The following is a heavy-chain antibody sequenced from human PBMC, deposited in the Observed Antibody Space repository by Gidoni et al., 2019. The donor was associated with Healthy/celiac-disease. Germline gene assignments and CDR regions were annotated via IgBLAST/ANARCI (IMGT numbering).Heavy chain of an antibody. Sequence: QVQLVESGGGVVQPGRSLRLSCAASGFTFSSYGMHWVRQAPGKGLEWVAVISYDGSNKYYADSVKGRFTISRDNSKNTLYLQMNSLRAEDTAVYYCAIRIAFDIWGQGTMVTVSS. CDR3: AIRIAFDI. CDR1: GFTFSSYG. V-gene: IGHV3-30*03. J-gene: IGHJ3*02. D-gene: IGHD3-16*02. CDR2: ISYDGSNK.